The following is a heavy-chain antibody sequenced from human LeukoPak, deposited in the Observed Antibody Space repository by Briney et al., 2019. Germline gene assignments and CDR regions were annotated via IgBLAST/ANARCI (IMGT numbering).Heavy chain of an antibody. CDR1: GGTFSSYA. Sequence: EASVKVSCKASGGTFSSYAISWVRQAPGQGLEWMGGIIPYFDTANYAQKFQGRVTITADKSTSTAYMELSSLRSQDTAVYYCARAIYVCSSGSFDADAFDIWGQGTMVTVSS. CDR2: IIPYFDTA. CDR3: ARAIYVCSSGSFDADAFDI. D-gene: IGHD2-15*01. J-gene: IGHJ3*02. V-gene: IGHV1-69*06.